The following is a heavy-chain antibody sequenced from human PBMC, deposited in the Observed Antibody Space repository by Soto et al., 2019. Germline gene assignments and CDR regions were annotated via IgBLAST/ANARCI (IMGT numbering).Heavy chain of an antibody. CDR2: IYYRGST. CDR1: GGSISSGDHY. CDR3: ARVVVVAATGGWFDP. D-gene: IGHD2-15*01. J-gene: IGHJ5*02. V-gene: IGHV4-30-4*01. Sequence: QVQLQESGPGLVKPSQSLSLTCTVSGGSISSGDHYWSWIRQPPGKGLEWLGYIYYRGSTYYNPSLQSRLTMSLDTSKNQFSLNLSSVTAADTAVYYCARVVVVAATGGWFDPWGRGTLVTVSS.